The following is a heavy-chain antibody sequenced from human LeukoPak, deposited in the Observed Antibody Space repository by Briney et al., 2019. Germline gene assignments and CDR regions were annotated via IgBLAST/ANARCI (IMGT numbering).Heavy chain of an antibody. V-gene: IGHV3-53*01. D-gene: IGHD6-13*01. CDR1: GFTVSSNY. CDR3: ASSSRLAAEYFQH. Sequence: GGSLRLSCAASGFTVSSNYMSWVRQAPGKGLEWVSVIYSGGSTYYAGSVKGRFTISRDNSKNTLYLQMNSLRAEDTAVYYCASSSRLAAEYFQHWGQGTLVTVS. CDR2: IYSGGST. J-gene: IGHJ1*01.